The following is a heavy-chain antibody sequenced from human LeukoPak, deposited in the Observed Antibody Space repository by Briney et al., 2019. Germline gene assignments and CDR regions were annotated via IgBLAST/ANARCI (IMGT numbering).Heavy chain of an antibody. CDR3: AELGITMIGGV. V-gene: IGHV3-48*03. J-gene: IGHJ6*04. Sequence: GGSLRLSCAASGFTFSSYEMNWVRQAPGKGLEWVSYISSSGSTIYYADSVKGRFTISRDNAKISLYLQMNSLRAEDTAVYYYAELGITMIGGVWGKGTTVTVSS. CDR1: GFTFSSYE. CDR2: ISSSGSTI. D-gene: IGHD3-10*02.